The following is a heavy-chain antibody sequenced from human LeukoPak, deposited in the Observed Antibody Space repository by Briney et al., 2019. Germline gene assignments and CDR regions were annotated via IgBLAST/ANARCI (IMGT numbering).Heavy chain of an antibody. V-gene: IGHV4-34*01. D-gene: IGHD5-12*01. J-gene: IGHJ4*02. CDR3: ARGGGYASPIGY. CDR1: GGSFSGYY. CDR2: INHSGST. Sequence: PSETLSLTCAVYGGSFSGYYWSWIRQPPGKGLEWIGEINHSGSTNYNPSLKSRATISVDTSKNQFSLKLSSVTAADTAVYYCARGGGYASPIGYWGQGALVTVSS.